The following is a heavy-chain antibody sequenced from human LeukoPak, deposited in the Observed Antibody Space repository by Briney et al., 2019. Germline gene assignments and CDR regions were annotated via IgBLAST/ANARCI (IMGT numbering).Heavy chain of an antibody. CDR2: IYTSGST. CDR1: GGSISSGSYY. V-gene: IGHV4-61*02. CDR3: ARGDIVATYNWDY. Sequence: TLSLTCTVSGGSISSGSYYWSWIRQPAGKGLEWIGRIYTSGSTNYNPSLKSRVTISVDTSKNQFSLKLSSVTAADTAVYYCARGDIVATYNWDYWGRGTLVTVSS. J-gene: IGHJ4*02. D-gene: IGHD5-12*01.